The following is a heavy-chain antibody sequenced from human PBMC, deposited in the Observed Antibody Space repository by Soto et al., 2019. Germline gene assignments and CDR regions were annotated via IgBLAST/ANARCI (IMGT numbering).Heavy chain of an antibody. CDR1: GFTFSSYG. J-gene: IGHJ6*02. CDR3: AKNGGVVVVAVAGYYYGMDV. CDR2: ISYDGSNK. Sequence: WSLRLSCAASGFTFSSYGIHWVRQAPGKGLEWVAVISYDGSNKYYADSVKGRFTISRDNSNNTLYLQMNSLRAEDTAVYYCAKNGGVVVVAVAGYYYGMDVWGQGTTVTVYS. D-gene: IGHD2-15*01. V-gene: IGHV3-30*18.